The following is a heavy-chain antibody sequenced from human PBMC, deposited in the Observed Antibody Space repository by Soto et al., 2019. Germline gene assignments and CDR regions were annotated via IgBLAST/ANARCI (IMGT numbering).Heavy chain of an antibody. J-gene: IGHJ5*01. D-gene: IGHD3-22*01. V-gene: IGHV4-34*01. CDR2: INHSGRV. Sequence: WIRQXPGKGLEWIGDINHSGRVNYSPSLKSRVTISLDTSKNQFSLTLSAGTAADTAMYYCSTRAYDTNGYYRFDPWGQGTLVTVSS. CDR3: STRAYDTNGYYRFDP.